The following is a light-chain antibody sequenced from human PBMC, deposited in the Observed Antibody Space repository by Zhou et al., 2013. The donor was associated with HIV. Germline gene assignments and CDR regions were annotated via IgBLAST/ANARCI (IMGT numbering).Light chain of an antibody. CDR1: SSNIGSNY. CDR2: GNS. V-gene: IGLV1-40*01. Sequence: QSVLTQPPSASGTPGQRVSISCSGSSSNIGSNYVYRYQQVPGTTPKLLIYGNSNRPSGVPDRFSGSKSGTSASLAITGLQAEDEADYYCQSYDSSLSGWVFG. J-gene: IGLJ3*02. CDR3: QSYDSSLSGWV.